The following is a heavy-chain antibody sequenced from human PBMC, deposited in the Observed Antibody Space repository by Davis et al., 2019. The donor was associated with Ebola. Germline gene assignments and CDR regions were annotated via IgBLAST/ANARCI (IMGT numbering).Heavy chain of an antibody. J-gene: IGHJ6*04. CDR1: GYTFTGYY. Sequence: ASVKVSCKASGYTFTGYYMHWVRQAPGQGLEWMGQIDPNSGGTNYAQKFQGRVTMAWDTSLNTASMELSRLRSDDTAVYFCARDLGFCSSGNCLGRYLYRMDVWGSGTTVTVSS. CDR2: IDPNSGGT. D-gene: IGHD3-22*01. CDR3: ARDLGFCSSGNCLGRYLYRMDV. V-gene: IGHV1-2*06.